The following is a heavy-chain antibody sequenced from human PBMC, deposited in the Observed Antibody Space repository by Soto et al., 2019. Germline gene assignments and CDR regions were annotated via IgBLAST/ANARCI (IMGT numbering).Heavy chain of an antibody. Sequence: QVQLQESGPGLVKPSQTLSLTCTVSGGSISSGDYYWSWIRQPPGKGLEWIGYIYYSGSTYYNPSLKSRVTRSVYTSKNQFPRKLSSVTAADTAVYYCARVGVWGSYRSDYWGQGTLVTVSS. D-gene: IGHD3-16*02. J-gene: IGHJ4*02. CDR2: IYYSGST. V-gene: IGHV4-30-4*01. CDR3: ARVGVWGSYRSDY. CDR1: GGSISSGDYY.